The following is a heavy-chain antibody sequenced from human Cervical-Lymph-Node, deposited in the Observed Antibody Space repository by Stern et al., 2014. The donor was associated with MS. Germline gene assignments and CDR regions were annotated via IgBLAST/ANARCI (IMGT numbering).Heavy chain of an antibody. CDR1: GFTFTTFA. Sequence: MQLVESGGGVVQPGGSLRLACAASGFTFTTFAMHWVRQAPGKGLEWVAVVCWDGSGSYYADSVKGRFTISRDNSKNTLYLQMSSLRSEDTAVFYCARARGSTWHDAFDVWGQGTVVTVSP. CDR2: VCWDGSGS. D-gene: IGHD6-13*01. CDR3: ARARGSTWHDAFDV. V-gene: IGHV3-30*07. J-gene: IGHJ3*01.